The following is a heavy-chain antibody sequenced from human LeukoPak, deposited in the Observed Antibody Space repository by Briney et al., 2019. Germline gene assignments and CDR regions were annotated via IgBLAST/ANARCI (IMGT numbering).Heavy chain of an antibody. CDR1: GGSISSYY. V-gene: IGHV4-59*08. CDR3: ARYSFMVRGVMEDYYFDY. Sequence: SETLSLTCTVSGGSISSYYWSWIRQPPGKGLEWIGYIYYSGSTNYNPSLKSRVTISVDTSKNQFSLKLSSVTAADTAVYYCARYSFMVRGVMEDYYFDYWGQGTLVTVSP. D-gene: IGHD3-10*01. CDR2: IYYSGST. J-gene: IGHJ4*02.